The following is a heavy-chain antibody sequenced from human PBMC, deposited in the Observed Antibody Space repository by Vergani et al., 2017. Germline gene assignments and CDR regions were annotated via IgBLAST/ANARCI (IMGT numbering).Heavy chain of an antibody. V-gene: IGHV5-51*01. D-gene: IGHD1-26*01. J-gene: IGHJ4*02. CDR1: GYTFTSYW. CDR3: ARLRSIVGATYDG. Sequence: EVQLGQSGAEGKKPGESLTISCRRSGYTFTSYWIGWVRQMPGKGLEWMGIFYPGDSDTRYSPSSQGKVTISADKSIRTASLQWGGLKASDSAMYFCARLRSIVGATYDGWGQGTLVTVSS. CDR2: FYPGDSDT.